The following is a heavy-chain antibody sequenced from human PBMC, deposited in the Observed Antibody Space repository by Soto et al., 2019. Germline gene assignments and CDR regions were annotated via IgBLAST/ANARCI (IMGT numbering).Heavy chain of an antibody. CDR3: ARLSDVFGAFDI. Sequence: SETLSLTCTVSGGSISSSSYYWGWIRQPPGKGLEWIGSIYYSGSTYYNPSLKSRVTISVDTSKNQFSLRLSSVTAADTAVYYCARLSDVFGAFDIWGQGTMVTVSS. J-gene: IGHJ3*02. CDR1: GGSISSSSYY. D-gene: IGHD3-16*01. V-gene: IGHV4-39*01. CDR2: IYYSGST.